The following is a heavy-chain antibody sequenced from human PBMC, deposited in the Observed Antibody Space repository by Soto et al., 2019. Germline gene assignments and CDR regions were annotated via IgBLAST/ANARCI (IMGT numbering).Heavy chain of an antibody. D-gene: IGHD5-18*01. V-gene: IGHV3-30-3*01. Sequence: QVQLVESGGGVVQPGRSLRLSCAASGFTFSSYAMHWVRQAPGKGLEWVAVISYDGSNKYYADSVKGRFTISRDNSKNTLYLQMNSLRAEDTAVYYCARDRYSYGPNYSGMDVWGQGTTVTVSS. CDR3: ARDRYSYGPNYSGMDV. CDR2: ISYDGSNK. J-gene: IGHJ6*02. CDR1: GFTFSSYA.